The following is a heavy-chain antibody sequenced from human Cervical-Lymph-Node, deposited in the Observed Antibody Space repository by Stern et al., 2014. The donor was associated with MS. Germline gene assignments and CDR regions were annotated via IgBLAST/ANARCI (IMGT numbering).Heavy chain of an antibody. CDR1: GFSLSNARMG. J-gene: IGHJ4*02. Sequence: QIPLKESGPVLVKPTETLTLTCTVSGFSLSNARMGVSWIRQPPGKALEWLAHIFSNDEKSYSPSLKSRLTISKDTSKSQVVLTMTNMDPVDTATYYCARIKGGFQVRERWLQFLTSKKYYFDYWGQGTLVTVSS. CDR2: IFSNDEK. D-gene: IGHD5-24*01. CDR3: ARIKGGFQVRERWLQFLTSKKYYFDY. V-gene: IGHV2-26*01.